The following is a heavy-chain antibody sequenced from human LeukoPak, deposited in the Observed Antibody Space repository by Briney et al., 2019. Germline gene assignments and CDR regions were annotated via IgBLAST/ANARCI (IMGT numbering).Heavy chain of an antibody. CDR2: MNPNSGNT. J-gene: IGHJ4*02. CDR1: GYTFTSYD. V-gene: IGHV1-8*03. Sequence: ASVKVSCKASGYTFTSYDINWVRQATGQGLEWMGWMNPNSGNTGYAQKFQGRVTITRNTSISTAYMELSSLRSEDTAVYYCARVLWFGELPTPDYWGQGTLVTVSS. D-gene: IGHD3-10*01. CDR3: ARVLWFGELPTPDY.